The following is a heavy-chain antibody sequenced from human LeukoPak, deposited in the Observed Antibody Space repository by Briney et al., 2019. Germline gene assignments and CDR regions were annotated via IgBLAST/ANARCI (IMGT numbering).Heavy chain of an antibody. Sequence: GGSLRLSCAASGFXFSNSWMTWVRQAPGKGLEWVANIKPDGSQNYYVDSVKGRFTISRDNAKNSLYLQMNSLRAEDTAVYYCARVNTNWPLDYWGQGTLVTVSS. D-gene: IGHD1-1*01. J-gene: IGHJ4*02. CDR3: ARVNTNWPLDY. V-gene: IGHV3-7*05. CDR2: IKPDGSQN. CDR1: GFXFSNSW.